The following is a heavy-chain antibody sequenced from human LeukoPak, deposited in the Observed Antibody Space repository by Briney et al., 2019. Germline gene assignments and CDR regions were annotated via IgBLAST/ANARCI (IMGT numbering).Heavy chain of an antibody. D-gene: IGHD1-1*01. Sequence: GGSLRLSCAASGFTFSNAWMSWVRQAPGKGLEWVGRIKSKTDGGTTDYAAPVKGRFTISRDDSKNTLYLQMNSLKTEDTAVYYCTTDEILERRSAFDIWGQGTMVTVSS. CDR1: GFTFSNAW. CDR3: TTDEILERRSAFDI. V-gene: IGHV3-15*01. J-gene: IGHJ3*02. CDR2: IKSKTDGGTT.